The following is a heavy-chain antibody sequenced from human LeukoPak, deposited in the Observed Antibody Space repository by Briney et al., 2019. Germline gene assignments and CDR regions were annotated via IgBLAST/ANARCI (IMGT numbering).Heavy chain of an antibody. CDR1: GFTFSSYW. V-gene: IGHV3-74*01. Sequence: PGGSLRLSCAASGFTFSSYWMHWVRQASGKGLVWVSRINSDGSSTSYADSVRGRFTISRDNAKNTLYLQLNSLRAEDTAVYYCARVSFLDYYDSSGYVDYWGQGTLVTVSS. CDR3: ARVSFLDYYDSSGYVDY. CDR2: INSDGSST. D-gene: IGHD3-22*01. J-gene: IGHJ4*02.